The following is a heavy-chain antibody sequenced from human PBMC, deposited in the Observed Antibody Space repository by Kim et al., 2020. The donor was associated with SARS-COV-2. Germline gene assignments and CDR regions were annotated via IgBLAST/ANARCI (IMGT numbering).Heavy chain of an antibody. CDR1: GYTFTSYA. V-gene: IGHV1-3*01. CDR2: INAGNGNT. J-gene: IGHJ6*02. D-gene: IGHD2-2*01. Sequence: ASVKVSCKASGYTFTSYAMHWVRQAPGQRLEWMGWINAGNGNTKYSQKFQGRVTITRDTSASTAYMELSSLRSEDTAVYYCARAEEDIVVVPAAMAEYYYYGMDVWGQGTTVTVSS. CDR3: ARAEEDIVVVPAAMAEYYYYGMDV.